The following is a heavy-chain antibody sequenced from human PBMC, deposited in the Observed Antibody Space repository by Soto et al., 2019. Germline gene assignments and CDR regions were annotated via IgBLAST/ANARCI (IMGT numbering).Heavy chain of an antibody. D-gene: IGHD3-3*01. V-gene: IGHV4-59*01. CDR2: IYYSGST. CDR1: GGSISSYY. Sequence: SETLSLTCTVSGGSISSYYWSWIRQPPGKGLEWIGYIYYSGSTNYNPSLKSRVTISVDTSKNQFSLKLSSVTAADTAVYYCARVGPYDFWSGYYYYYGMDVWGQGTTVTVSS. CDR3: ARVGPYDFWSGYYYYYGMDV. J-gene: IGHJ6*02.